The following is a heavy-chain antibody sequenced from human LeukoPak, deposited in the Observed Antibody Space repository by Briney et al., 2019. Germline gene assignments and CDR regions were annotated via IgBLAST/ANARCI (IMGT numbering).Heavy chain of an antibody. CDR2: ISSSTSYI. J-gene: IGHJ4*01. Sequence: TGGSLRLSCAASGFTFSSYSMNWVRQAPGKGLEWVSSISSSTSYIYYADSVKGRFTISRDNAKNSLYLQMNSLRPEDTAVHYCARENSGSYYQFDCWGHGTLVTVSS. D-gene: IGHD1-26*01. V-gene: IGHV3-21*01. CDR3: ARENSGSYYQFDC. CDR1: GFTFSSYS.